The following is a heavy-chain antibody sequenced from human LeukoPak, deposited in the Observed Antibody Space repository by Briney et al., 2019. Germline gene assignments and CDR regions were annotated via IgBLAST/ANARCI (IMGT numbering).Heavy chain of an antibody. J-gene: IGHJ3*01. D-gene: IGHD3-3*01. Sequence: GGSLRLSCEASGFTFRSYAMTWVRQAPGKGLEWVSAISGSGAKTYYADSVKGRFTISRDNSRSTLYLQMNSLRAEDTAVYYCAQGDSYYDFLLSVWGQGTMVTVSS. CDR2: ISGSGAKT. CDR3: AQGDSYYDFLLSV. CDR1: GFTFRSYA. V-gene: IGHV3-23*01.